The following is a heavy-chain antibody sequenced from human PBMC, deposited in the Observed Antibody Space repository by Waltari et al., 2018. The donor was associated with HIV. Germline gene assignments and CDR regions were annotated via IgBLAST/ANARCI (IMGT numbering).Heavy chain of an antibody. D-gene: IGHD3-22*01. J-gene: IGHJ4*02. V-gene: IGHV3-33*01. CDR3: ARDCGSGYYFPLDY. Sequence: QVQLVESGGGVVQPGRSLRLSCAASGFTFSSYGMHWVRQAPGKGLEWVAVIWYDGSNKYYADSVKGRFSISRDNSKNTLYLQMNSLRAEDTAVYYCARDCGSGYYFPLDYWGQGTLVTVSS. CDR1: GFTFSSYG. CDR2: IWYDGSNK.